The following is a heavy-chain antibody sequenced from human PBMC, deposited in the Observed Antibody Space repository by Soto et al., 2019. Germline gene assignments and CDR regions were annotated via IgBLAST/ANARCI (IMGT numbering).Heavy chain of an antibody. CDR3: ARDRATMVRGASWGY. V-gene: IGHV1-18*01. Sequence: QVQLVQSGAEVKKPGASVKVSCKASGYTFTSYGISWVRQAPGQGLEWMGWISAYNGNTNHAQKLQGRVTMTTDTSTSTAYMELRSLRSDDTAVYYCARDRATMVRGASWGYWGQGTLVTVSS. D-gene: IGHD3-10*01. J-gene: IGHJ4*02. CDR1: GYTFTSYG. CDR2: ISAYNGNT.